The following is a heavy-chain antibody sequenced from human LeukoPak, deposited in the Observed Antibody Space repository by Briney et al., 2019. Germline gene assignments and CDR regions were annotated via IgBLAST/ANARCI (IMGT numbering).Heavy chain of an antibody. CDR3: ARAVAGWYYFDY. J-gene: IGHJ4*02. CDR2: INPSGGST. D-gene: IGHD6-19*01. CDR1: GYTFTSYY. V-gene: IGHV1-46*01. Sequence: ASVKVSCKASGYTFTSYYMHWVRQAPGQGLEWMGIINPSGGSTSYAQKFQGRVTLTRDTSTSTVYMELSSLRSEDTAVYYCARAVAGWYYFDYWGQGTLVTVSS.